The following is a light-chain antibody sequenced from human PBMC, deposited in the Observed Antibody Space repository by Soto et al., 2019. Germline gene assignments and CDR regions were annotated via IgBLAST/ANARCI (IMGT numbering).Light chain of an antibody. V-gene: IGKV3-20*01. Sequence: EIVLTQSPGTLSLSPGERATLSCRASHVVSSSYLAWCQHKPGQAPRLVIYTASSRATGIPDRFSGSGSGTDFSLTISRLEPEDFAVYYCQQYGSSPLTFGQGTKVDIK. CDR1: HVVSSSY. CDR3: QQYGSSPLT. J-gene: IGKJ1*01. CDR2: TAS.